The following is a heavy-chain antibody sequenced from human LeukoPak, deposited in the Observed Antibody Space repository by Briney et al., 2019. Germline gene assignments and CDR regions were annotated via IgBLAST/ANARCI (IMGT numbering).Heavy chain of an antibody. CDR2: ISAYNGNT. Sequence: GASVKVSCKASGYTFTSYGISWVRQAPGQGLEWMGWISAYNGNTNYAQKLQGRVTMTTDTSTSTAYMELRSLRSDDTAVYYCARVTNVLLWFGESPGAFDIWGQGTLVTVSS. CDR3: ARVTNVLLWFGESPGAFDI. J-gene: IGHJ3*02. D-gene: IGHD3-10*01. CDR1: GYTFTSYG. V-gene: IGHV1-18*01.